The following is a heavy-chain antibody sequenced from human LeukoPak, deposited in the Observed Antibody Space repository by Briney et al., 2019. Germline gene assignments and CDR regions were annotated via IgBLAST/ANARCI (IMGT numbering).Heavy chain of an antibody. Sequence: GGSLRLSCAAYGFPFCSYEMTWVRQARGKGLEWVSYISSSGSTIYYADSVKGRFTISRDNAKNSLYLQLNSLRGEDTAVYYCERDAERWLQTPFDYWGQGTLVTVSS. D-gene: IGHD5-24*01. V-gene: IGHV3-48*03. J-gene: IGHJ4*02. CDR2: ISSSGSTI. CDR1: GFPFCSYE. CDR3: ERDAERWLQTPFDY.